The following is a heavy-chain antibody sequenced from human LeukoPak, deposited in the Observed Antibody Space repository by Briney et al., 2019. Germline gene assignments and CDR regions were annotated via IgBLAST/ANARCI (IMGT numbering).Heavy chain of an antibody. CDR3: ARGDPYCSGGSCYLYYFDY. CDR1: GGTFSSYA. Sequence: GASVKVSCKASGGTFSSYAISWVRQAPGQGLEWMGRIIPILGIANYAQKFQGRVTITADKSTSTAYMELSSLRSEDTAVYYCARGDPYCSGGSCYLYYFDYWGQGTLVTVSS. D-gene: IGHD2-15*01. CDR2: IIPILGIA. V-gene: IGHV1-69*04. J-gene: IGHJ4*02.